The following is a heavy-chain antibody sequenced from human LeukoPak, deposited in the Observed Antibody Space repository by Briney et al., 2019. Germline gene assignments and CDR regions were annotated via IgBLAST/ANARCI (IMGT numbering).Heavy chain of an antibody. CDR2: IRYDGSDK. CDR1: GFTFSTYG. CDR3: ARDGSGVYYFDY. Sequence: PGGSLRLSCAASGFTFSTYGIHWVRQAPGKGLEWVAFIRYDGSDKYYADSVKGRFTISRDNAKNSLYLQMNSLRAEDTAVYYCARDGSGVYYFDYWGQGTLVTVSS. V-gene: IGHV3-30*02. J-gene: IGHJ4*02. D-gene: IGHD2-15*01.